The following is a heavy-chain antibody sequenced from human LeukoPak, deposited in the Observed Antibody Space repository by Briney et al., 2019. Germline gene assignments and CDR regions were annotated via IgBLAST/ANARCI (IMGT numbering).Heavy chain of an antibody. CDR2: IYYSGST. J-gene: IGHJ4*02. CDR3: ARAVSAARQYFYLDY. D-gene: IGHD6-6*01. CDR1: GGSISSYY. V-gene: IGHV4-59*01. Sequence: SETLSLTCTVSGGSISSYYWSWIRQPPGKGLEWIGYIYYSGSTNYNPSLKSRVTISVDTSKNQFSLKLSSVTAADTAVYYCARAVSAARQYFYLDYWGQGTLVTVSS.